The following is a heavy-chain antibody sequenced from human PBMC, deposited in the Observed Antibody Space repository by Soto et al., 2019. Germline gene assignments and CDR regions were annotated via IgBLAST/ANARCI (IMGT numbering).Heavy chain of an antibody. J-gene: IGHJ6*02. Sequence: EVQLVESGGGLVQPGRSLRLSCAASGFTFSDYAISWFRQAPGKGLEWVGVIRSKAYGVTTDYAASVKGRFAISRDDSKSTAYLQMNSVTTEDTAVYFCAKYTYTSRYSFFGMDLWGHGTTVTVSS. CDR2: IRSKAYGVTT. CDR3: AKYTYTSRYSFFGMDL. V-gene: IGHV3-49*03. CDR1: GFTFSDYA. D-gene: IGHD6-13*01.